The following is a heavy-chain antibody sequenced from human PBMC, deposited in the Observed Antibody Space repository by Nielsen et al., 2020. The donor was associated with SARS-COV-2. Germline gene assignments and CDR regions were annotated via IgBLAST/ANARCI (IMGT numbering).Heavy chain of an antibody. CDR1: GFTFSSTW. V-gene: IGHV3-74*01. J-gene: IGHJ3*02. CDR3: ARRTAFDI. Sequence: GGSLRLSCSASGFTFSSTWMDWVRQAPGQGLVWVSRINPSGSGTAYADSVKGRFAVSRDNSKNTLYLQMNSLRAEDTAVYYCARRTAFDIWGQGTMVTVSS. CDR2: INPSGSGT.